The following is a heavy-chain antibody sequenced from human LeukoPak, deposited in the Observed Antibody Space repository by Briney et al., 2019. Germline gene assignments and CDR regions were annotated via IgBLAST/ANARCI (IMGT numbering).Heavy chain of an antibody. J-gene: IGHJ6*02. CDR1: GFTFSSYA. CDR3: ARDQRYYYGMDV. Sequence: GGSLRLSCAASGFTFSSYAMHWVRQAPGKGLEWVAVISYDGSNKYYADSVKGRFTISRDNPKNTLYLQMNSLRAEDTAVYYCARDQRYYYGMDVWGQGTTVTVSS. D-gene: IGHD6-25*01. CDR2: ISYDGSNK. V-gene: IGHV3-30-3*01.